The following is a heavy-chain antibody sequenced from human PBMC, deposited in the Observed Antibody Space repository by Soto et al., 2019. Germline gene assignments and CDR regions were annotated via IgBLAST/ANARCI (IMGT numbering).Heavy chain of an antibody. CDR2: IYHSGST. J-gene: IGHJ4*02. Sequence: PSETLSLTCAVSGGSISSGGYSWSWIRQPPGKGLEWIGYIYHSGSTYYNPSLKSRVTISVDRSKNQFSLKLSSVTAADTAVYYCARGPTVTFPFDYWGQGTLVTVSS. V-gene: IGHV4-30-2*01. D-gene: IGHD4-17*01. CDR1: GGSISSGGYS. CDR3: ARGPTVTFPFDY.